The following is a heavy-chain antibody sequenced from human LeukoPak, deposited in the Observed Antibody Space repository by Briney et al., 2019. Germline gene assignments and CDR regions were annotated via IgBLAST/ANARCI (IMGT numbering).Heavy chain of an antibody. D-gene: IGHD3-22*01. CDR3: ARHGYYHDSSGYYRYFDL. CDR1: GGSISGYY. V-gene: IGHV4-59*08. J-gene: IGHJ2*01. CDR2: IYYSGST. Sequence: PSETLSLTCTVSGGSISGYYWSWIRQPPGKGLEWVGYIYYSGSTNYNPSLKSRVTISVDTSKNQFSLKLNSVTAADTAVYYCARHGYYHDSSGYYRYFDLWGRGTLVTVSS.